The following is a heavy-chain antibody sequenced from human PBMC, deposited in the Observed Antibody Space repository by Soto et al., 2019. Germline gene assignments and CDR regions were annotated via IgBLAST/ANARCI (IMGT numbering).Heavy chain of an antibody. D-gene: IGHD2-15*01. J-gene: IGHJ3*02. CDR1: GFTFSSYS. V-gene: IGHV3-21*01. Sequence: GGSLRLSCAASGFTFSSYSMNWVRQAPGKGLEWVSSISSSSSYIYYADSVEGRFTISRDNAKNSLYLQMNSLRAEDTAVYYCARDDPGYCSGGSCPDAFDIWGQGTMVTVSS. CDR3: ARDDPGYCSGGSCPDAFDI. CDR2: ISSSSSYI.